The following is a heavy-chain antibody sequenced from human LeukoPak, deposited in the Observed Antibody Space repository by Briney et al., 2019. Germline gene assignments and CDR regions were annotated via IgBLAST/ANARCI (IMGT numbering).Heavy chain of an antibody. CDR2: SKKDGSEK. CDR1: GFTFSSNW. CDR3: ARSGTSVAAADTNWFDP. D-gene: IGHD6-13*01. Sequence: AGSLRLSCAASGFTFSSNWMSWVRQGPGQGMEWQSNSKKDGSEKSYVDSVMGRFTTSRDNGKNSLYLQMNSLRVEDTAVYYCARSGTSVAAADTNWFDPWGQGTLVTVSS. V-gene: IGHV3-7*01. J-gene: IGHJ5*02.